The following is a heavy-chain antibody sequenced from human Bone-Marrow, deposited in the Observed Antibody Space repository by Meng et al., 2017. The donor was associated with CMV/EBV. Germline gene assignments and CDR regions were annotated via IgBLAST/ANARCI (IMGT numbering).Heavy chain of an antibody. Sequence: LSCTVSGGSFSSYFWNWIRQPPGKGLEWIANIYYSGYTNYNPSLKSRVTISVDTSKNQFSLKLSSVTAADTAVYYCARGSVAGDYWGQGTLVTVYS. CDR1: GGSFSSYF. CDR2: IYYSGYT. CDR3: ARGSVAGDY. J-gene: IGHJ4*02. V-gene: IGHV4-59*01. D-gene: IGHD6-19*01.